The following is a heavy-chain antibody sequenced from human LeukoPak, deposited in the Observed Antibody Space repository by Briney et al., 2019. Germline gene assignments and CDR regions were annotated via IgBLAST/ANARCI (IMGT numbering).Heavy chain of an antibody. CDR1: GFTFSNAW. Sequence: GGSLRLSCTASGFTFSNAWMSWVRQAPGKGLEWVSYIRSSGSTIYYADSVKGRFTISRDNARNSVYLQMNSLRDEDTAVYYCVRDPDALDYWGQGTPVTVSS. J-gene: IGHJ4*02. V-gene: IGHV3-11*04. CDR3: VRDPDALDY. CDR2: IRSSGSTI.